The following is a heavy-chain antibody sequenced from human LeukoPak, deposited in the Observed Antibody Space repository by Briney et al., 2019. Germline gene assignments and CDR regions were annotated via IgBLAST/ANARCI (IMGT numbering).Heavy chain of an antibody. J-gene: IGHJ6*03. CDR1: GSGFTFGNFA. D-gene: IGHD3-16*01. CDR3: AKDGSWGDYYFYFYMDV. Sequence: GGSLRLSCEVSGSGFTFGNFATSWVRQAPGKGLEWVSGISGSGYYTYYADSVKGRFTISRDNSKNTLYIQMNSLRAEDTAVYYCAKDGSWGDYYFYFYMDVWGKGTTVTVSS. CDR2: ISGSGYYT. V-gene: IGHV3-23*01.